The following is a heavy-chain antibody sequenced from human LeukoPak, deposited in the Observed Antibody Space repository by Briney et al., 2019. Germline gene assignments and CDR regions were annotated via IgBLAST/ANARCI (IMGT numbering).Heavy chain of an antibody. Sequence: PSETLSLTCTVSGASITNYYWGWIRQPPGKGLECIGYFYYTGSTNYNPSLKSRVTISVDTSKNQFSLKLSSVTAADTAVYYCARGYSSWYYYMDVWGKGTTVTVSS. D-gene: IGHD6-13*01. CDR3: ARGYSSWYYYMDV. J-gene: IGHJ6*03. V-gene: IGHV4-59*01. CDR1: GASITNYY. CDR2: FYYTGST.